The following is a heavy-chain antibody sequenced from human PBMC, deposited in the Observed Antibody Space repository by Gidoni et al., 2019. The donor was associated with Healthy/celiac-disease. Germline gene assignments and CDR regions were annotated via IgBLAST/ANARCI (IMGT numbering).Heavy chain of an antibody. J-gene: IGHJ5*02. CDR2: ISGSGGST. CDR3: AKALHYDFWSDNWFDP. Sequence: EVQLLESGGGLVQPGGSLRLSCAASGFTFRSYAMSWVRQAPGKGLEWVSAISGSGGSTYYADSVKGRFTISRDNSKNTLYLQMNSLRAEDTAVYYCAKALHYDFWSDNWFDPWGQGTLVTVSS. D-gene: IGHD3-3*01. CDR1: GFTFRSYA. V-gene: IGHV3-23*01.